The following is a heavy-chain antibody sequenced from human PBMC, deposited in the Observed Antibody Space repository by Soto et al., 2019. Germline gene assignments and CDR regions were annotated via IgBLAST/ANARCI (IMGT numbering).Heavy chain of an antibody. Sequence: SETLSLTCTVSGGSISSGGYYWSWIRQHPGKGLEWIGYIYYSGSTYYNPSLKSRVTISVDTSKNQFSLKLSSVTAADTAVYYCARVNGDYVLNYYYYMDVWGKGTTVTVSS. CDR1: GGSISSGGYY. CDR2: IYYSGST. D-gene: IGHD4-17*01. CDR3: ARVNGDYVLNYYYYMDV. V-gene: IGHV4-31*03. J-gene: IGHJ6*03.